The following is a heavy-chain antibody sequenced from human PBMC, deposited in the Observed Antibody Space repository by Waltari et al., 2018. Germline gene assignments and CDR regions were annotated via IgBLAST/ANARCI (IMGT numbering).Heavy chain of an antibody. CDR1: GGSFSGYY. D-gene: IGHD6-6*01. V-gene: IGHV4-34*01. CDR2: INHSGST. Sequence: QVQLQQWGAGLLKPSETLSLTCAVYGGSFSGYYWSWIRQPPGKGLEWIGEINHSGSTNYNPSLKSRVTRSVDTSKNQFSRKLSSVTAADTAVYYCAKRLEYSSPRTGWFDPWGQGTLVTVSS. CDR3: AKRLEYSSPRTGWFDP. J-gene: IGHJ5*02.